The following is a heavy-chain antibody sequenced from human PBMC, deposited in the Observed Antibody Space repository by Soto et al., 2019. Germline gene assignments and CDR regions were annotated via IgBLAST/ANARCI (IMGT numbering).Heavy chain of an antibody. CDR3: ARDRGEYTSSWFWYFSH. Sequence: SETLSLTCSVSGASISSFNWNWVRQPAWERPEWVLRLNFAGTINYNPSLKSRITMSMDTSKNQISLHLRSVTAADTAIYYCARDRGEYTSSWFWYFSHWGHGTPVTVSS. CDR1: GASISSFN. J-gene: IGHJ2*01. D-gene: IGHD6-13*01. V-gene: IGHV4-4*07. CDR2: LNFAGTI.